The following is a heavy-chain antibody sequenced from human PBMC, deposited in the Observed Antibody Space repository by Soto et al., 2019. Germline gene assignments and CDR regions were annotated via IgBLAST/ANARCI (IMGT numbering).Heavy chain of an antibody. D-gene: IGHD3-10*01. J-gene: IGHJ3*02. CDR2: IWYDGSNK. Sequence: QVQLVESGGGVVQPGRSLRLSCAASGFTFSSYGMHWVRQAPGKGLEWVAVIWYDGSNKYYADSVKGRFTISRDNSKNTLYLQMNSVRAEDTAVYYCARDRLYYYGSGTDAFDIWGQGTMVTVSS. V-gene: IGHV3-33*01. CDR1: GFTFSSYG. CDR3: ARDRLYYYGSGTDAFDI.